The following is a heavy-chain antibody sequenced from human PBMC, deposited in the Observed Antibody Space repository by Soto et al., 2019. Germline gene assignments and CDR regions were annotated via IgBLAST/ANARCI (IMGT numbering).Heavy chain of an antibody. D-gene: IGHD3-10*01. CDR1: GFTFSSYA. CDR2: ISGSGGST. V-gene: IGHV3-23*01. J-gene: IGHJ6*02. CDR3: AKNRLRTMVRGANYGMDV. Sequence: HPGGSLRLSCAASGFTFSSYAMSWVRQAPGKGLEWVSAISGSGGSTYYADSVKGRFTISRDNSKNTLYLQMNSLRAEDTAVYYCAKNRLRTMVRGANYGMDVWGQGTTVTVSS.